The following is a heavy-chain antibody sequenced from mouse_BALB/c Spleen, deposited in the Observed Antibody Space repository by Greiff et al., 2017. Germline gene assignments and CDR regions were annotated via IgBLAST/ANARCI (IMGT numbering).Heavy chain of an antibody. CDR3: AREAIYYGYAPWFAY. CDR2: ISSGGST. CDR1: GFTFSSYA. Sequence: EVKLVESGGGLVKPGGSLKLSCAASGFTFSSYAMSWVRQTPEKRLEWVASISSGGSTYYPDSVKGRFTISRDNARNILYLQMSSLRSEDTAMYYCAREAIYYGYAPWFAYWGQGTLVTVSA. D-gene: IGHD2-2*01. V-gene: IGHV5-6-5*01. J-gene: IGHJ3*01.